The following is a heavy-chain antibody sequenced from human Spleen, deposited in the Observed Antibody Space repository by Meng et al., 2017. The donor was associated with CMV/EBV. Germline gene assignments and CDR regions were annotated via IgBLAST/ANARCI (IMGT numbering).Heavy chain of an antibody. Sequence: GSLRLSCSVSGASIRSYYWSWIRQPPGKGLGWIGEINHGGSTNYNPSLKSRVTISVDTSKNQFSLKLSSVTAADTAVYYCARDQGSLQYWGRGTLVTVSS. CDR3: ARDQGSLQY. D-gene: IGHD2-2*01. J-gene: IGHJ1*01. CDR2: INHGGST. V-gene: IGHV4-34*01. CDR1: GASIRSYY.